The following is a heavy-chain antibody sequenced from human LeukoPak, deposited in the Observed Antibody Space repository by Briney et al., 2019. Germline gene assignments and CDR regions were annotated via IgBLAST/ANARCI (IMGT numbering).Heavy chain of an antibody. Sequence: SSVKVSCKASGYTFTSYYMHWVRQAPGQGLEWMGWINPNSGGTNYAQKFQGRVTITRDTSISTAYMELSRLRSDDTAVYYCARKKPNYCSSTSCRLGWFDPWGQGTLVTVSS. D-gene: IGHD2-2*01. CDR1: GYTFTSYY. CDR2: INPNSGGT. CDR3: ARKKPNYCSSTSCRLGWFDP. J-gene: IGHJ5*02. V-gene: IGHV1-2*02.